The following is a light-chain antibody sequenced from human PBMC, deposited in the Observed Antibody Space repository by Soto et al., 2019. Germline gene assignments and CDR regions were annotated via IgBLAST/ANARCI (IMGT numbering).Light chain of an antibody. V-gene: IGLV2-14*01. J-gene: IGLJ1*01. CDR2: DVS. CDR1: SSDVGGYNY. CDR3: SSYTSSSTLV. Sequence: QSVLTQPASVSGSPGQSITISCTGTSSDVGGYNYVSWYQQHPGKAPKLMIYDVSNRPSGVSNRFSGSKSGNTASLTISGLPDEDEDDYYCSSYTSSSTLVFGTGTKLTVL.